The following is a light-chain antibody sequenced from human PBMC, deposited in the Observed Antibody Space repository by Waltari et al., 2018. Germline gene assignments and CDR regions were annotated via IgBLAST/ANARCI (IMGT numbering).Light chain of an antibody. J-gene: IGKJ2*01. CDR1: QSVSPS. CDR3: QQSHTIPYT. V-gene: IGKV1-39*01. CDR2: ATA. Sequence: DTQLTQSPASLSASVGDRVTITCRASQSVSPSLNWYQQKAGKAPKLLIFATANLQNGVPSRFSGGGSETDFTLTITSLQPEDSATYYCQQSHTIPYTFGQGTTLEIK.